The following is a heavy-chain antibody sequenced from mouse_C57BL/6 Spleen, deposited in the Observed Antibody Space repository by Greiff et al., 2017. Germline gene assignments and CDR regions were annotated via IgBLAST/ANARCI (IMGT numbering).Heavy chain of an antibody. CDR3: ARGGEQLRLRGGFDY. V-gene: IGHV1-82*01. Sequence: VQLQQPGPELVKPGASVKISCKASGYAFSSSWMNWVKQRPGKGLEWIGRIYPGDGDTNYNGKFKGKATLTADKSSSTAYMQLSSLTSEDSAVYFCARGGEQLRLRGGFDYWGQGTTLTVSS. CDR1: GYAFSSSW. J-gene: IGHJ2*01. CDR2: IYPGDGDT. D-gene: IGHD3-2*02.